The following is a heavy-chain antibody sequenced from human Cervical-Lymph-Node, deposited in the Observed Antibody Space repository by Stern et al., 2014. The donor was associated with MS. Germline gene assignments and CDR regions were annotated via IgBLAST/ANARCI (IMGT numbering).Heavy chain of an antibody. CDR1: GGSISSGGYY. Sequence: QVQLVESGPGLVKPSQTLSLTCSVSGGSISSGGYYWSWIRQPPGKGLEWIGYIYYSGTTYHNPSLKGRVTISRDTSKNQFSLNLSSVTAADTAVYFCTRGLAYNYEYFHLWGQGTLVTVSS. CDR2: IYYSGTT. CDR3: TRGLAYNYEYFHL. J-gene: IGHJ1*01. V-gene: IGHV4-31*03. D-gene: IGHD5-24*01.